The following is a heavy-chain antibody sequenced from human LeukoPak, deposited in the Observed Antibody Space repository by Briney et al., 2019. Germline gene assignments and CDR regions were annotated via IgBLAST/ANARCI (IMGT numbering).Heavy chain of an antibody. Sequence: PSGTLSLTCVVSGGSLSSSNWWSWVRQPPGKGLEWIGEIYHSGSTNYNPSLKSRVTISVDKSKNQFSLMLSSVTAADTAVYYCVREDIVVVPAANYWGQGTLVTVSS. CDR2: IYHSGST. V-gene: IGHV4-4*02. D-gene: IGHD2-2*01. CDR1: GGSLSSSNW. CDR3: VREDIVVVPAANY. J-gene: IGHJ4*02.